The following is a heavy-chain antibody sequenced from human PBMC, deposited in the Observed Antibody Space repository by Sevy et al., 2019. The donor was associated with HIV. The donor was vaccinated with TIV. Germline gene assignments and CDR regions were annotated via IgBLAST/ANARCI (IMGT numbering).Heavy chain of an antibody. J-gene: IGHJ4*02. V-gene: IGHV3-23*01. CDR2: ISGSGGST. CDR1: GFTFSSYA. Sequence: GGSLRLSCAASGFTFSSYAMSWVRQAPGKGLEWVSAISGSGGSTYYADSVKGRFTISRDNSKNTLYLQMNSLRAKDTAVYYCAKDPGFWSGYIDYWGQGTLVTVSS. D-gene: IGHD3-3*01. CDR3: AKDPGFWSGYIDY.